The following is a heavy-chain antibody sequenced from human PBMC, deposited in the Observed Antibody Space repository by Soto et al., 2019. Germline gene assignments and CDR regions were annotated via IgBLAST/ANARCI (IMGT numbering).Heavy chain of an antibody. V-gene: IGHV3-15*01. J-gene: IGHJ5*02. D-gene: IGHD5-12*01. Sequence: PXVAMRLSCAASGFPFSNAGMSWVRQAPGKGLEWVGRIKSKTDGGTTDYAAPVRGRFTISRDDSKNTLYLQMNSLKTEDTAVYYCTTHSIVDTISSDWFDPWGQGTLVTVSS. CDR3: TTHSIVDTISSDWFDP. CDR1: GFPFSNAG. CDR2: IKSKTDGGTT.